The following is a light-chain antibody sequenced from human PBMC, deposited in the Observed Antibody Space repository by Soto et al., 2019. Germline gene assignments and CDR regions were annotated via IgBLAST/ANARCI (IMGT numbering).Light chain of an antibody. V-gene: IGKV3-11*01. CDR3: QQRSSWWT. CDR2: DAS. CDR1: QSVSSF. Sequence: EIVLTQSPATLSLSPGERATLSFRASQSVSSFLAWYQQKPGQAPRLLIYDASNRATGIPARFSGSGSWTDFTLTISSLEPEDFEVYYCQQRSSWWTFGQGTKVEIK. J-gene: IGKJ1*01.